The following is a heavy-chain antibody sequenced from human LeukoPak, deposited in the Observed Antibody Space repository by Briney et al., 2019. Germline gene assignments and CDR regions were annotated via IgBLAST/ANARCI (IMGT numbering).Heavy chain of an antibody. D-gene: IGHD3-16*02. V-gene: IGHV4-34*01. CDR2: INHGGLT. CDR3: ARARAFVWGSYRYIPYYFDP. J-gene: IGHJ5*02. CDR1: GDSFKNYY. Sequence: PSETLSLTCAVYGDSFKNYYWTWIRQSPEKGLEWIGEINHGGLTSYNPSLESRLTLLVDTSKNQFSLNLRSVTAADTAVYFCARARAFVWGSYRYIPYYFDPWGRGTLVTVSS.